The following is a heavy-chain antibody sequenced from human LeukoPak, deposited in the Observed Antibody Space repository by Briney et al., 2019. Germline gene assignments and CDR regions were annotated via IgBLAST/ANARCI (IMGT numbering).Heavy chain of an antibody. CDR3: PRGEGLY. Sequence: ASVKVSCKASGYTFTGYYMHWVRQAPGQGLEWMGWINPNSGGTNYAQKFQGRGTMTRDTSISTAYMELSRLRLCDPDRDFRPRGEGLYWGQGTLVTVSS. CDR1: GYTFTGYY. D-gene: IGHD3/OR15-3a*01. J-gene: IGHJ4*02. V-gene: IGHV1-2*02. CDR2: INPNSGGT.